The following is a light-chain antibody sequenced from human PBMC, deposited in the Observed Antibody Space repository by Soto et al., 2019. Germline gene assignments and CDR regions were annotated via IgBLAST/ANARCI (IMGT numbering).Light chain of an antibody. V-gene: IGLV1-51*02. CDR3: GAWDGSLRAEV. CDR2: GNN. Sequence: QSVLTQPPSVSAAPGQRVTISCSGGRSNIGTQDVSWYQQLPGTAPKLLIYGNNKRPSGIPDRFSGSKSGTSATLGITGLQAGDEADYFCGAWDGSLRAEVFAGGTKLTVL. J-gene: IGLJ3*02. CDR1: RSNIGTQD.